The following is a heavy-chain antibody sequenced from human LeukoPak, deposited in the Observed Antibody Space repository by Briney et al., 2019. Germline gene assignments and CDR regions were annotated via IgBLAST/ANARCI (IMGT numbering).Heavy chain of an antibody. CDR1: GGSIGNYY. J-gene: IGHJ3*02. Sequence: SETLSLTCNISGGSIGNYYWSWIRQPPGKGLEWIGHIYNDGSTKYNPSLKSRVTISVDTSKNQFSLKLNSVTPADTAVYYCARGDDGNYPSGPDDAFDIWGQGTMVTVSS. V-gene: IGHV4-59*13. D-gene: IGHD1-7*01. CDR3: ARGDDGNYPSGPDDAFDI. CDR2: IYNDGST.